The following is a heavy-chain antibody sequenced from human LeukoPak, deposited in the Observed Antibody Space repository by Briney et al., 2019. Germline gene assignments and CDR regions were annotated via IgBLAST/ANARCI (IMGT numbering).Heavy chain of an antibody. V-gene: IGHV4-4*07. CDR3: ARDRRTYYDILTGQFDY. CDR2: ISSGGST. Sequence: PSETLSLTCSVSGGSISGYYWSWIRQPAGKGLECIGRISSGGSTNYNPSLKSRVTMSVDTSKNQFFLKLSSVTAADTAVYYCARDRRTYYDILTGQFDYWAREPWSPSPQ. D-gene: IGHD3-9*01. CDR1: GGSISGYY. J-gene: IGHJ4*02.